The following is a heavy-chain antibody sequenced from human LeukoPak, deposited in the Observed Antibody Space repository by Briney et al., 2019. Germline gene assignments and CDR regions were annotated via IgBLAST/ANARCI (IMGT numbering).Heavy chain of an antibody. Sequence: ASVKVSCKASGYNYARFDINWVRQAPGQGLEWIGWISGYKGETNYAQKFQGRVTMTTDTSTTTVSMELRSLTPDDTAVYFCARTPTISTRLWEGYIWLGRWGQGALVTFA. CDR2: ISGYKGET. J-gene: IGHJ5*02. V-gene: IGHV1-18*01. CDR3: ARTPTISTRLWEGYIWLGR. D-gene: IGHD1-26*01. CDR1: GYNYARFD.